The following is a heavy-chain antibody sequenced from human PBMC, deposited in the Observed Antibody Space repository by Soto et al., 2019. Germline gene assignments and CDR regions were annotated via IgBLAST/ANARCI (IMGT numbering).Heavy chain of an antibody. D-gene: IGHD2-21*02. CDR2: ISSSGYST. J-gene: IGHJ4*02. CDR1: GFTFNNYA. V-gene: IGHV3-23*01. CDR3: AKGSVVVAAKFDS. Sequence: GGSLRLSCAASGFTFNNYAMSWVRQAPGKWLEWVSAISSSGYSTYYADSVKGRFTISRDNSKNTVYLQMNNLRAEDTAVYYCAKGSVVVAAKFDSWGQGXLVTVSS.